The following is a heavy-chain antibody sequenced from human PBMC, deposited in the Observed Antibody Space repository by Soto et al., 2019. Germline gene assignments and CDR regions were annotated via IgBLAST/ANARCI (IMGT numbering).Heavy chain of an antibody. CDR2: ISYDGSNK. V-gene: IGHV3-30*18. CDR1: EFTFSNYG. Sequence: GSLRLSCAASEFTFSNYGIHWARQAPGKGLEWVAVISYDGSNKYYADSVKGRFTISRDNSKNAVYLEMNSLGAEDTALYYCTKQGLPHHNWFDPWGQGTLVTVS. D-gene: IGHD2-15*01. J-gene: IGHJ5*02. CDR3: TKQGLPHHNWFDP.